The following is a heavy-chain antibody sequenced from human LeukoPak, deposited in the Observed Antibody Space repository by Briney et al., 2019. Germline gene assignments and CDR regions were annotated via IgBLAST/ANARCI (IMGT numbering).Heavy chain of an antibody. D-gene: IGHD3-22*01. Sequence: SETLSLTCTVSDGSGSSYYWSWIRQPAGKGLEWIGRIYNTGTPNYNPSLRSRVTMSVDTSKKQVSLKVTSVTAADTAVYYCASSLRDDSSGYFDYWGQGAPVTVSS. CDR2: IYNTGTP. CDR3: ASSLRDDSSGYFDY. V-gene: IGHV4-4*07. CDR1: DGSGSSYY. J-gene: IGHJ4*02.